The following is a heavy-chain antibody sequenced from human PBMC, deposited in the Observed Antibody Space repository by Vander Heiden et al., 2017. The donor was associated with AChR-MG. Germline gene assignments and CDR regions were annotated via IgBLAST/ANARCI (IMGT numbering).Heavy chain of an antibody. Sequence: QVQLVESGGGVVQPGRSRRPPWAASGFPFSSEGVHWVRQAPGKGLEWVAVISYDGSNKYYADSVKGRFTISRDNSKNTLYLQMNSLRAEDTAVYYCANFCSSTSCRFDYWGQGTLVTVSS. CDR1: GFPFSSEG. CDR3: ANFCSSTSCRFDY. D-gene: IGHD2-2*01. CDR2: ISYDGSNK. J-gene: IGHJ4*02. V-gene: IGHV3-30*18.